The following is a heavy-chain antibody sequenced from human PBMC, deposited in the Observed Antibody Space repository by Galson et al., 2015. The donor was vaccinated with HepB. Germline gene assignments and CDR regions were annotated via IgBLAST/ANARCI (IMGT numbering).Heavy chain of an antibody. CDR2: ISSRSSTI. J-gene: IGHJ6*02. CDR3: AREFGGATGYYAMDV. Sequence: SLRLSCAASGFTFNIYNMNWVRQAPGKGLEWLFFISSRSSTIYYADSVKGRFTISRDNAKNSLYLQMNSLRADGTAVYYCAREFGGATGYYAMDVWGQGTTVTVSS. CDR1: GFTFNIYN. D-gene: IGHD3-16*01. V-gene: IGHV3-48*04.